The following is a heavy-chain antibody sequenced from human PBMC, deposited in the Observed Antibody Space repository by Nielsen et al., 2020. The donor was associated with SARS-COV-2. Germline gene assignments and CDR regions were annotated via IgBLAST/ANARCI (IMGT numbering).Heavy chain of an antibody. Sequence: SETLSLTCTVSGYSISSGYYWGWIRQPPGKGLEWIGSIYHSGSTYYNPSLKSRVTISVDRSKNQFSLKLSSVTAADTAVYYCARLYSSSWYRYFDYWGQGTLVTVSS. V-gene: IGHV4-38-2*02. CDR1: GYSISSGYY. CDR3: ARLYSSSWYRYFDY. D-gene: IGHD6-13*01. CDR2: IYHSGST. J-gene: IGHJ4*02.